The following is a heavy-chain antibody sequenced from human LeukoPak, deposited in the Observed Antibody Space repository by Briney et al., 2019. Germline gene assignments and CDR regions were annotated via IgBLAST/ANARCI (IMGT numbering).Heavy chain of an antibody. J-gene: IGHJ4*02. D-gene: IGHD2-21*02. CDR1: GFTLSAYW. Sequence: GGSVRLSCAASGFTLSAYWMGWVRQTPGKGLEWVANIKQDGSEIYYMDSLKGRFTISRDNAMNSLYLQMNSLRVEDTAVYYCARLTWGIGVTGFDYWGQGTLVTVSS. CDR2: IKQDGSEI. CDR3: ARLTWGIGVTGFDY. V-gene: IGHV3-7*01.